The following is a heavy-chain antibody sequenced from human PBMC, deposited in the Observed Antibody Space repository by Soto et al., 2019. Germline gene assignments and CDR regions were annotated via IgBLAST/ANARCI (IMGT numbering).Heavy chain of an antibody. D-gene: IGHD5-18*01. V-gene: IGHV4-31*03. CDR2: LYYSGST. CDR3: ARDLRGYGTVDY. CDR1: GGSISSGGYY. J-gene: IGHJ4*02. Sequence: QVQLQESGPGLVKPSQTLSLTCTVSGGSISSGGYYWSWIRQHPGKGLEWIGYLYYSGSTYYNPSLKSRLIISLDTSKNQFSLKLNSVTAADTAVYYCARDLRGYGTVDYWGQGTLVTVSS.